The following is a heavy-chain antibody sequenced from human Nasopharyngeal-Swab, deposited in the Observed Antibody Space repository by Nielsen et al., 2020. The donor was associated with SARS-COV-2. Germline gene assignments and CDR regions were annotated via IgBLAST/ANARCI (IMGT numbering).Heavy chain of an antibody. Sequence: WIRQPPGKGLEWIGEINHSGSTNYNPSLKSRVTISVDTSKNQFSLKLSSVTAADTAVYYCARHYGIQLWLRSGGYYFDYWGQGTLVTVSS. V-gene: IGHV4-34*01. CDR2: INHSGST. CDR3: ARHYGIQLWLRSGGYYFDY. J-gene: IGHJ4*02. D-gene: IGHD5-18*01.